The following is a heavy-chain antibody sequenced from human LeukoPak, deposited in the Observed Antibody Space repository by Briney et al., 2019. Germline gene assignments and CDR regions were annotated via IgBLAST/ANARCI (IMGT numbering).Heavy chain of an antibody. D-gene: IGHD2-2*02. Sequence: GSLRLSCAASGFTFSSYAMSWVRQAPGKGLEWVSAISGSGGSTYYADSVKGRFTISRDNSKNTLYLQMNSLRAEDTAVYYCANSGYCSSSSCYNGAFDIWGQGTMVTVSS. CDR3: ANSGYCSSSSCYNGAFDI. CDR2: ISGSGGST. V-gene: IGHV3-23*01. CDR1: GFTFSSYA. J-gene: IGHJ3*02.